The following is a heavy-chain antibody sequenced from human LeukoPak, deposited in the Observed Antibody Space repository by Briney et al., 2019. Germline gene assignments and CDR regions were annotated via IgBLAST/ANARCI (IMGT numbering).Heavy chain of an antibody. V-gene: IGHV3-23*01. J-gene: IGHJ4*02. CDR2: ISGSGGST. D-gene: IGHD6-19*01. CDR1: GFTFSSYA. CDR3: AKPTGYSSGWYNY. Sequence: GGSLRLSCVASGFTFSSYAMSWVRQAPGKGLEWVSAISGSGGSTYYADSVKGRFTISRDNSKNTLYLQMNSLRAEDTAVYYCAKPTGYSSGWYNYWGQGTLVTVSS.